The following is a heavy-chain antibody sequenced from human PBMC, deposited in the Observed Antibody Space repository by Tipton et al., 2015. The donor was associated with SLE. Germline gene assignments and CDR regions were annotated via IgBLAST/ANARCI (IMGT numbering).Heavy chain of an antibody. CDR3: TKVGSGSAGY. CDR2: IKSKVDGGTT. CDR1: GFTFSDAW. Sequence: GSLRLSCAASGFTFSDAWMTWIRQTPGKGLEWAGRIKSKVDGGTTDYAAPVKGRFTISRDDSENTVYLQMNSLKTEDTAVYYCTKVGSGSAGYWGQGTLVTVSS. D-gene: IGHD3-10*01. J-gene: IGHJ4*02. V-gene: IGHV3-15*01.